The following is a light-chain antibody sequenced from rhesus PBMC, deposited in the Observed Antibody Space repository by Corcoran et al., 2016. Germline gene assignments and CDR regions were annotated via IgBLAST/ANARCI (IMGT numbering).Light chain of an antibody. J-gene: IGKJ2*01. Sequence: DIQMTQSPSSLSASVGDTVTITCRASQGIKNYLVWYQQKPGKAPKPLIYYAAYLTSGVPSRVSGSGSGTDFTLTISRLQPEDFATYYCQQHVSSPYSFGQGTKVEIK. CDR1: QGIKNY. CDR2: YAA. V-gene: IGKV1S14*01. CDR3: QQHVSSPYS.